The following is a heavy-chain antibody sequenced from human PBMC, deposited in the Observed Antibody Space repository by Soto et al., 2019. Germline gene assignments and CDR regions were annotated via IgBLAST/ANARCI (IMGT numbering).Heavy chain of an antibody. CDR1: GGSISSYY. V-gene: IGHV4-59*01. D-gene: IGHD3-22*01. CDR3: ARSGYDSSGYYVTPFYYYYGMDV. J-gene: IGHJ6*02. Sequence: QVQLQESGPGLVKPSETLSLTCTISGGSISSYYWSWIRQPPGKGLECIGYIYYSGCTNYNPSLRSRVTISVDTSKNQFSLKLSSVTAADTAVYYCARSGYDSSGYYVTPFYYYYGMDVWGQGTTVTVSS. CDR2: IYYSGCT.